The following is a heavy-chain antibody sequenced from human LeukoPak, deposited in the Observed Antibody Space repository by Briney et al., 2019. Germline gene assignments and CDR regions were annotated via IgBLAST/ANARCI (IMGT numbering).Heavy chain of an antibody. J-gene: IGHJ5*02. D-gene: IGHD3-10*01. CDR1: VGSVSSGSYY. Sequence: SETLSLTCTVSVGSVSSGSYYWSWIRQPPGKGLGWIGYIYYSGSAKYNPSLKSRVTISVDTSKNQLFLKLTSVTAADTAVYYCARGFGDWGLSWFDPWGQGTLVTVSS. CDR2: IYYSGSA. V-gene: IGHV4-61*01. CDR3: ARGFGDWGLSWFDP.